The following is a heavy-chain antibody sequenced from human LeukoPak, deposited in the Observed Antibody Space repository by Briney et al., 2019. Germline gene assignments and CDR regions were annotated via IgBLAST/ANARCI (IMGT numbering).Heavy chain of an antibody. J-gene: IGHJ4*02. Sequence: GGSLRLSCAASGFTFSTSWMHWVRQAPGKGLERVANIKEDGSEKYYVDSVKGRFTISRDNGKNSLYLQMNSLRAEDTAVYYCARDRGGAAAYWGQGTLVTVSS. CDR1: GFTFSTSW. V-gene: IGHV3-7*05. CDR3: ARDRGGAAAY. D-gene: IGHD3-16*01. CDR2: IKEDGSEK.